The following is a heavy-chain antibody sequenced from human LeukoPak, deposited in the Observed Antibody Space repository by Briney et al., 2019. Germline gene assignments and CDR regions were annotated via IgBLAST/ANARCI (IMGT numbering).Heavy chain of an antibody. CDR2: FDPEDGET. CDR3: ATNLATVVTPAYY. J-gene: IGHJ4*02. D-gene: IGHD4-23*01. CDR1: GYTLTELS. Sequence: ASVKVSCKVSGYTLTELSMHWVRQAPGKGLEWMGGFDPEDGETIYTQMFQGRVTMTEDTSTDTACMELSSLRSEDTAVYYCATNLATVVTPAYYWGQGTLVTVSS. V-gene: IGHV1-24*01.